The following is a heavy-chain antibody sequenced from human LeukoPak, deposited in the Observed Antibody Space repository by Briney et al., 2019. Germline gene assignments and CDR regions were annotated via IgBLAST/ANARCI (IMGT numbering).Heavy chain of an antibody. CDR3: SRDRLSDDSSGYYDF. CDR1: GYTFTGYY. D-gene: IGHD3-22*01. V-gene: IGHV1-2*06. CDR2: INPKTLGT. Sequence: ASVKDSFLASGYTFTGYYMHWVRQAPGHGVEWMGRINPKTLGTNYAQKFRGRVTIPRETAITTVYMELSGLRSDDTAVYYWSRDRLSDDSSGYYDFWGRGTLVSVST. J-gene: IGHJ4*02.